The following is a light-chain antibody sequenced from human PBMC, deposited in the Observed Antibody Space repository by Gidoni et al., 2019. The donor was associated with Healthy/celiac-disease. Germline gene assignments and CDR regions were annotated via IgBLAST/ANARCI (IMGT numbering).Light chain of an antibody. CDR1: KSVSSY. V-gene: IGKV3-11*01. CDR3: QQRSNWPS. CDR2: DAS. Sequence: EIVLTQSPATLSLSPGERATLSCRASKSVSSYLACYQQKPGQAPRLLIYDASNSATGIPARFSGSGSGTDFTLTISSLEPEDFAVYYCQQRSNWPSFGQGTRLEIK. J-gene: IGKJ5*01.